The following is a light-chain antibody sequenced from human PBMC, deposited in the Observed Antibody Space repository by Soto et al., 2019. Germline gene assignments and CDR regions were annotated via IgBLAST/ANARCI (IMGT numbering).Light chain of an antibody. CDR1: SSNIGAPYD. J-gene: IGLJ3*02. V-gene: IGLV1-40*01. CDR2: GNN. CDR3: QSYDNSLSGWV. Sequence: QPVLTQPPSVSGAPGQRVTISCTGSSSNIGAPYDVHWYQQLPGTAPKLLIYGNNNRPSGVPDRFSGSKSGTSASLAITGLQAEDEADYYCQSYDNSLSGWVFGGGTKLTVL.